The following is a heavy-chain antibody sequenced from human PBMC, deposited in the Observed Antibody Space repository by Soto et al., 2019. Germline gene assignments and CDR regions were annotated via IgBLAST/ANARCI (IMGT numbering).Heavy chain of an antibody. CDR3: ARDIATTHSHNWFDP. CDR2: INPSGGST. J-gene: IGHJ5*02. V-gene: IGHV1-46*01. D-gene: IGHD6-13*01. Sequence: ASVKVSCKASGYTFTSYYMHWVRHAPGQGLEWMGIINPSGGSTSYAQKFQGRVTMTRDTSTSTVYMELSSLRSEDTAVYYCARDIATTHSHNWFDPWGQGTLVTVSS. CDR1: GYTFTSYY.